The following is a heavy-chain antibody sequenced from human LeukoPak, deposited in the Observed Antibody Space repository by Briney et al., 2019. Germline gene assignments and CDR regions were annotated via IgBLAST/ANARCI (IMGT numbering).Heavy chain of an antibody. Sequence: ASVKVSCKASGYTFTSYDINWVRQATGQGLEWMGWMNPNSGNTGYAQKFQGRVTITRNTSISTVYMELSSLRSEDTAVYYCAREPLAAAGPVPFDYWGQGTLVTVSS. V-gene: IGHV1-8*03. CDR1: GYTFTSYD. J-gene: IGHJ4*02. D-gene: IGHD6-13*01. CDR2: MNPNSGNT. CDR3: AREPLAAAGPVPFDY.